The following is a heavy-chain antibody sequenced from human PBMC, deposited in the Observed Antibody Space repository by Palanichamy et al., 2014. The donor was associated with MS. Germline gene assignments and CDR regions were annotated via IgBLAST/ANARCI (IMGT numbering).Heavy chain of an antibody. CDR3: ARAYSNYPATTYFDY. V-gene: IGHV3-33*01. D-gene: IGHD4-11*01. Sequence: GSGETYADSVKGRFTISRDHSKNTLYLQMNSLRVEDTAVYHCARAYSNYPATTYFDYWGQGTLVTVSS. CDR2: GSGE. J-gene: IGHJ4*02.